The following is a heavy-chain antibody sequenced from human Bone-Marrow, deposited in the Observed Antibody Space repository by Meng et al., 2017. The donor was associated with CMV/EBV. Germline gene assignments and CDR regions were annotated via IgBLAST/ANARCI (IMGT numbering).Heavy chain of an antibody. CDR3: GKDWGNYCEGVYHFYGIAV. D-gene: IGHD3-16*01. V-gene: IGHV3-33*06. CDR1: GFTFSSYG. Sequence: GESLKISCAASGFTFSSYGMHWVRQAPGKGLEWVAVIWYDGSNKYYADSVKGRFTISRDNSKDTLYLQMNSLRADDTAVYYCGKDWGNYCEGVYHFYGIAVWGQGTMVTVSS. CDR2: IWYDGSNK. J-gene: IGHJ6*02.